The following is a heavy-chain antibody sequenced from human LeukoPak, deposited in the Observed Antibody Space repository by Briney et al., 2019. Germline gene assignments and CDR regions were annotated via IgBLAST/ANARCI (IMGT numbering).Heavy chain of an antibody. Sequence: GGSLRLSCAASGFTFSSYAMSWVRQAPGKGLEWVSAISGNGGSTYYADSVKGRFTISRDNSKNTLYLQMNSLRAEDTAVYYCAKALRAYVVVTAIDYWGQGTLVTVSS. D-gene: IGHD2-21*02. CDR2: ISGNGGST. J-gene: IGHJ4*02. V-gene: IGHV3-23*01. CDR1: GFTFSSYA. CDR3: AKALRAYVVVTAIDY.